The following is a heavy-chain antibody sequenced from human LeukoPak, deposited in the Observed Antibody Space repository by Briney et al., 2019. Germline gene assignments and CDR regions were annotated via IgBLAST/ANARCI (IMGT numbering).Heavy chain of an antibody. CDR3: AKDDTTMVRGVNTRSYYYYYYMDV. CDR2: IRSVVGNK. Sequence: GGSRRPSCALSGFTSGTFGMNWARQAQGKGLGWVAFIRSVVGNKYYADSVKGRFTISRDNSKNTLYLQMNSLRAEDMAVYYCAKDDTTMVRGVNTRSYYYYYYMDVWGKGTTVTISS. CDR1: GFTSGTFG. J-gene: IGHJ6*03. V-gene: IGHV3-30*02. D-gene: IGHD3-10*01.